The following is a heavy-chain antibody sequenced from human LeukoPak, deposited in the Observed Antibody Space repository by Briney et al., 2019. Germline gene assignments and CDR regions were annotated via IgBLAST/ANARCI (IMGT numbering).Heavy chain of an antibody. Sequence: GGSLRLSCAASGFTFSKYWMHWVRHAPGKGLAWVSRINSDGCSTSYADSVKGRFTISRDNAKNSLYLQMNSLRAEDTAVYYCARASGSYWYYFDYWGQGTLVTVSS. CDR3: ARASGSYWYYFDY. V-gene: IGHV3-74*01. J-gene: IGHJ4*02. CDR2: INSDGCST. D-gene: IGHD1-26*01. CDR1: GFTFSKYW.